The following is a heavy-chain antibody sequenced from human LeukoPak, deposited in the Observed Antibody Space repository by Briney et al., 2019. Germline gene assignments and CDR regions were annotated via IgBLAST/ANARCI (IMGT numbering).Heavy chain of an antibody. CDR2: ISSSGSTI. V-gene: IGHV3-11*01. CDR1: GFTFSDYY. D-gene: IGHD5-24*01. Sequence: PGGSLRLSCAASGFTFSDYYMSWIRQAPGKGLEWVSYISSSGSTIYYADSVKGRFTISRDNAKNSLYPQMNSLRAEDTAVYYCARDGIGGWLPLAHEYWGQGTLVTVSS. CDR3: ARDGIGGWLPLAHEY. J-gene: IGHJ4*02.